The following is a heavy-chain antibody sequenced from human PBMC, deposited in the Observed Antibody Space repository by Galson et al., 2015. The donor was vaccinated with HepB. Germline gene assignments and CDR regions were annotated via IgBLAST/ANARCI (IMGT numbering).Heavy chain of an antibody. CDR3: ARDRTTVTTEHYYYYYMDV. Sequence: SVKVSCKASGYTFTSYAMHWVRQAPGQRLEWMGWINAGNGNTKYSQKFQGRVTITRDTSASTAYMELSSLRSEDTAVYYCARDRTTVTTEHYYYYYMDVWGKGTTVTVSS. V-gene: IGHV1-3*01. D-gene: IGHD4-11*01. J-gene: IGHJ6*03. CDR1: GYTFTSYA. CDR2: INAGNGNT.